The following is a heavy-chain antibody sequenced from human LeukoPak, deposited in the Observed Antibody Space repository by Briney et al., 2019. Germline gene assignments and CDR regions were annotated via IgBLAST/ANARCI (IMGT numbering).Heavy chain of an antibody. CDR3: ARDDSMQENFDY. D-gene: IGHD2-21*02. CDR1: GFTFSSYS. V-gene: IGHV3-21*01. J-gene: IGHJ4*02. Sequence: GGSLRHSCAASGFTFSSYSMNWVRQAPGKGLEWVSSISSSSSYIYYADSVKGRFTISRDNAKNSLYLQMNSLRAEDTAVYYCARDDSMQENFDYWGQGTLVTVSS. CDR2: ISSSSSYI.